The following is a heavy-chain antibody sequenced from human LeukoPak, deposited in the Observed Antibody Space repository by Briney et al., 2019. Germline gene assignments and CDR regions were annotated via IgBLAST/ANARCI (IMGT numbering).Heavy chain of an antibody. CDR3: AKRGVVIRVILVGFHKEAYYFDS. J-gene: IGHJ4*02. Sequence: GGSLRLSCAVSGITLSNYGMSWVRQAPGKGLEWVAGISDSGGSTNYADSVKGRFTISRDNPKNTLYLQMNSLRAEDTAVYFCAKRGVVIRVILVGFHKEAYYFDSWGQGTLVAVSS. CDR1: GITLSNYG. D-gene: IGHD3-22*01. CDR2: ISDSGGST. V-gene: IGHV3-23*01.